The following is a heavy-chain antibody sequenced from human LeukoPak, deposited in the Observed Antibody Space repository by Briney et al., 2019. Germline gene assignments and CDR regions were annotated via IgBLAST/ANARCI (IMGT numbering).Heavy chain of an antibody. J-gene: IGHJ2*01. D-gene: IGHD3-22*01. CDR2: IYSNGIT. Sequence: SETLSLTCTVSGGSIFGHYFNWIRQAPGQGLHWNGYIYSNGITSSNPSLRSRGTMSIATSRSQFSLRLTSATAADTAIYYRARRAYYDTSGYSPASGYFDLWGRGTLVTVSS. V-gene: IGHV4-4*08. CDR1: GGSIFGHY. CDR3: ARRAYYDTSGYSPASGYFDL.